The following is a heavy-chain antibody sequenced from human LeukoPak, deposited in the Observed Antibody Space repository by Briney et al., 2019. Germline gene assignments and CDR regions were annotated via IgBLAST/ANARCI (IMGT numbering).Heavy chain of an antibody. Sequence: ASVKVSCKASGYTFTNYGITWVRQAPGQGLEWMGWISAYNGNTNYAQKLQGRVTMTTDTSTDTAYMELRTLRSDDSAVYYCARGNPLSSGLDFWGQGTLVTVSS. CDR3: ARGNPLSSGLDF. CDR2: ISAYNGNT. J-gene: IGHJ4*02. V-gene: IGHV1-18*01. CDR1: GYTFTNYG. D-gene: IGHD6-19*01.